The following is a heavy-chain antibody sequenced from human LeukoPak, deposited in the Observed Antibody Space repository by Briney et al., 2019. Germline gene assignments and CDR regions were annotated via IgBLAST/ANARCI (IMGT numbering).Heavy chain of an antibody. CDR1: GFTVSNKY. Sequence: AGGSLRLSCAASGFTVSNKYMTWVRQAPGKGLEWVSLIYSDGRTYYADSVKGRFTISRDNSKNTLYLQMNSLRAEDTAVYYCAKSGGYSYGFEDYWGQGTLVTVSS. V-gene: IGHV3-53*01. J-gene: IGHJ4*02. CDR2: IYSDGRT. CDR3: AKSGGYSYGFEDY. D-gene: IGHD5-18*01.